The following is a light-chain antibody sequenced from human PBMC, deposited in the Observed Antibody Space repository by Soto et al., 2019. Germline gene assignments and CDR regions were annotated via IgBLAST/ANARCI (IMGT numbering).Light chain of an antibody. CDR2: KAS. CDR1: QSISSW. CDR3: QQYNSYPYT. V-gene: IGKV1-5*03. Sequence: DIQVTHSSSTLSASVGDRVTNTCRASQSISSWLAWYQQKPGRAPKLLIYKASSLESGVPSRFSGSGSGTEFTLTISSLQPDDFATYYCQQYNSYPYTLGQGTK. J-gene: IGKJ2*01.